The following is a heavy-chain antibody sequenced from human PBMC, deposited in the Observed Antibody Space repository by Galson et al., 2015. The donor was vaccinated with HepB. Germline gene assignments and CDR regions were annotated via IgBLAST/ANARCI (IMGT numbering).Heavy chain of an antibody. CDR3: LRMGDLSGYSSC. CDR1: GFTFSSSA. Sequence: SLRLSCAASGFTFSSSAMSWVRQAPGKGLEWVSGISFSGDNTDYADSVKGRFTISRDNSKNTLYLQVNSLRAEDTAVYYCLRMGDLSGYSSCWGQGTLVTVSS. V-gene: IGHV3-23*01. D-gene: IGHD3-22*01. CDR2: ISFSGDNT. J-gene: IGHJ4*02.